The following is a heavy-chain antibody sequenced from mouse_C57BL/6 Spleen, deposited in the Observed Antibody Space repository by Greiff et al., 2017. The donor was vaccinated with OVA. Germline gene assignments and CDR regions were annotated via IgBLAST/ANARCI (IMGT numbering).Heavy chain of an antibody. J-gene: IGHJ2*01. CDR2: ISDGGSYT. CDR1: GFTFSSYA. D-gene: IGHD2-4*01. V-gene: IGHV5-4*01. Sequence: EVQGVESGAGLVKPGGSLKLSCAASGFTFSSYAMSWVRQTPEQRLEWVATISDGGSYTYYPDNVKGRFTISRDNAKNNLYLQMSHLKSEDTAMYYCARDHYDYDGIGVFDDWGKGTTLTVSS. CDR3: ARDHYDYDGIGVFDD.